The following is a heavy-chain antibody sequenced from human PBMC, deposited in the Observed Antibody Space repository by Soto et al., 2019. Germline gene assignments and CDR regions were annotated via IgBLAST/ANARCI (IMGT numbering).Heavy chain of an antibody. J-gene: IGHJ4*02. CDR2: INHSGST. Sequence: SETLSLTCAVYGGSFSGYYWSWIRQPPGKVLEWIGEINHSGSTNYNPSLKSRVTISVDTSKNQFSLKLSSVTAADTAVYYCARSRSKPTNLTGYYITHFDYWGQGTLVTVSS. V-gene: IGHV4-34*01. CDR3: ARSRSKPTNLTGYYITHFDY. CDR1: GGSFSGYY. D-gene: IGHD3-9*01.